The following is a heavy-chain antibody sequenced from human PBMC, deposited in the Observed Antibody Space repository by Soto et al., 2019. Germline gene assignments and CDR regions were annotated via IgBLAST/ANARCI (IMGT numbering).Heavy chain of an antibody. J-gene: IGHJ5*02. Sequence: EVQLVESGGGLVQPGGSLRLSCAASGFTFSDHYMDWVRQAPGKGLEWVGRSRNKANSYSTEYAASVKGRFTISRDESKNSVSLQMNSLRVDDTAVYFCTRDQGGSYDSWFDPWGQGTLVTVSS. CDR3: TRDQGGSYDSWFDP. CDR2: SRNKANSYST. CDR1: GFTFSDHY. D-gene: IGHD1-26*01. V-gene: IGHV3-72*01.